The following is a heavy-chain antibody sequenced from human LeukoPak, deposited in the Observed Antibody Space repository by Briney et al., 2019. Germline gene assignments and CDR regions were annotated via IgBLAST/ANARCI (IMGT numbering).Heavy chain of an antibody. J-gene: IGHJ6*02. Sequence: GGSLRLSCAASGFTFGNHAMRWVRQAPGKGLEWVSAISGISGSTTIYADSVKGRFTVSRDNSKSILYLQMNSLRAEDTAVYYCAKNYASGRGVPYAMDVWGQGTTVTVAS. CDR2: ISGISGSTT. CDR1: GFTFGNHA. V-gene: IGHV3-23*01. CDR3: AKNYASGRGVPYAMDV. D-gene: IGHD3-10*01.